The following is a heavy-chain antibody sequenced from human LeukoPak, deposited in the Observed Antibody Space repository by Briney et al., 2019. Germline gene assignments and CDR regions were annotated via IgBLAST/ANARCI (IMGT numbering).Heavy chain of an antibody. D-gene: IGHD3-10*01. CDR2: ISYDGSDQ. CDR3: ARDGPYGSGSYDLDY. CDR1: GFTFSSYG. V-gene: IGHV3-30*03. Sequence: GRSLRLSCAASGFTFSSYGMHWVRQAPGKGLEWVTVISYDGSDQYHADSVKGRFTISRDNSKNTLYLQMNSLRAEDTAVYYCARDGPYGSGSYDLDYWGQGTLVTVSS. J-gene: IGHJ4*02.